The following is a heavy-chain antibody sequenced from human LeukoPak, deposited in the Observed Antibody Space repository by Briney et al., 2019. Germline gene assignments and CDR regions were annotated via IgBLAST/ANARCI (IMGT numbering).Heavy chain of an antibody. CDR2: INSDGSST. V-gene: IGHV3-74*01. CDR3: ASDRGSGYSSSWYRPYYYYGMDV. CDR1: GFTFSSYW. Sequence: GGSLRLSCAASGFTFSSYWMHWVRQAPGKGLVWVSRINSDGSSTSYADSVKGRFTISRDNAKNTLYLQMNSLRAEDTAVYYCASDRGSGYSSSWYRPYYYYGMDVWGQGTTVTVPS. D-gene: IGHD6-13*01. J-gene: IGHJ6*02.